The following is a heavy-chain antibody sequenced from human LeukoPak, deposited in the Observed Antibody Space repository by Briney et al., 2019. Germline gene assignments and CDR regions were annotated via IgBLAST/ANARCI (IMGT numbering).Heavy chain of an antibody. CDR1: GFTFSNAY. J-gene: IGHJ4*02. V-gene: IGHV3-15*01. CDR2: IKSKTDGGTT. Sequence: GGSLRLSCAASGFTFSNAYMSWVRQAPGRGLEWVGRIKSKTDGGTTDYAAPVKGRFTISRDDSKNTLYLQINSLRAEDTAVYYCAKHFYSSGWYFDYWGQGTLVTVSS. CDR3: AKHFYSSGWYFDY. D-gene: IGHD6-19*01.